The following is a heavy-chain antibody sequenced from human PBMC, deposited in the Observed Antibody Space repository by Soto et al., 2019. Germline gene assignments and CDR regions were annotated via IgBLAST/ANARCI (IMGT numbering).Heavy chain of an antibody. CDR1: GFTFSSYA. V-gene: IGHV3-30-3*01. CDR3: ARADFGGVIVYFDS. D-gene: IGHD3-3*01. Sequence: QVQLVESGGGVVQPGRSLRLSCAASGFTFSSYAMHWVRQAPGKGLEWVAVISYDGSNKYYADSVKGRFTISRDNSKNTLYLQMNSLRAEDTAVYYCARADFGGVIVYFDSWGQRTLVTVSS. J-gene: IGHJ4*02. CDR2: ISYDGSNK.